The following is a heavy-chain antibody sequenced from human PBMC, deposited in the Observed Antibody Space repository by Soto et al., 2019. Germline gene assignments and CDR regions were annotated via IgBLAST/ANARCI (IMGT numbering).Heavy chain of an antibody. D-gene: IGHD1-1*01. CDR2: IHYSGST. Sequence: QVHLQESGPGLVKPSQTLSLTCTVSGGSINSADYYWSWIRQPPGKDLEWIGYIHYSGSTYYSPSLRNRVTSALQTSKNQFSLKLSSVTAADTAVYYCARVGAGTPPAHAFDIWGQGSMVTVSS. J-gene: IGHJ3*02. CDR3: ARVGAGTPPAHAFDI. V-gene: IGHV4-30-4*01. CDR1: GGSINSADYY.